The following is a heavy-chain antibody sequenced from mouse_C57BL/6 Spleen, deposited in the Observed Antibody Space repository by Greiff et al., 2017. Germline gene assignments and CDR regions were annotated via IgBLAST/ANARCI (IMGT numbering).Heavy chain of an antibody. Sequence: EVQLVESGGDLVKPGGSLKLSCAASGFTFSSYGMSWVRQTPDKRLAWVATISSGGSYTYYPDSVKGRFTISRDNAKNTLYLQMSSLKSEDTAMYYCARYGYYDYDGGYYAMDYWGQGTSVTVSS. D-gene: IGHD2-4*01. CDR3: ARYGYYDYDGGYYAMDY. J-gene: IGHJ4*01. CDR2: ISSGGSYT. CDR1: GFTFSSYG. V-gene: IGHV5-6*01.